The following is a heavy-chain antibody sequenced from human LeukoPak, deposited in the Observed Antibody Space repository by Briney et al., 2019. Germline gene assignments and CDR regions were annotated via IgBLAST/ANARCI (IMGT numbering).Heavy chain of an antibody. V-gene: IGHV3-11*01. D-gene: IGHD3-22*01. Sequence: PGGSLRLSCAASGFTFSDYYMSWIRQAPGKGLEWVSYISSSGSTIYYADSVKGRFTISRDNGRNSLYLQMNSLRAEDTAVYYCAREGYDSTGYYPGHWGQGTLVTVSS. CDR1: GFTFSDYY. CDR3: AREGYDSTGYYPGH. CDR2: ISSSGSTI. J-gene: IGHJ4*02.